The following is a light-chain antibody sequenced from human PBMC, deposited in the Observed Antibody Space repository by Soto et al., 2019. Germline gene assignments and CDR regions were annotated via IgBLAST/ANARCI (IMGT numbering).Light chain of an antibody. CDR1: HKDGGGYNY. V-gene: IGLV2-8*01. Sequence: SVVRQPPPACGSPWTPDHYPLTGNHKDGGGYNYVSWYQQYPGKAPKLIIYEVNERPSGVPDRFSGSKSGNTASLTVSGLQTADEADYYCSSYAGSNWYVFGTG. CDR3: SSYAGSNWYV. J-gene: IGLJ1*01. CDR2: EVN.